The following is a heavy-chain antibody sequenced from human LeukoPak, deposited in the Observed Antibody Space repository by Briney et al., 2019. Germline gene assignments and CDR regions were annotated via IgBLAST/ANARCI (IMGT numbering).Heavy chain of an antibody. CDR2: IYTSGST. CDR3: ARDSYVRNEVGATTYYFDY. CDR1: GGSISSGSYY. D-gene: IGHD1-26*01. Sequence: PSETLSLTCTVSGGSISSGSYYWSWIRQPAGKGLEWIGRIYTSGSTNYNPSLKSRVTISVDTSKNQFSLKLSSVTAAGTAVYYCARDSYVRNEVGATTYYFDYWGQGTLVTVSS. V-gene: IGHV4-61*02. J-gene: IGHJ4*02.